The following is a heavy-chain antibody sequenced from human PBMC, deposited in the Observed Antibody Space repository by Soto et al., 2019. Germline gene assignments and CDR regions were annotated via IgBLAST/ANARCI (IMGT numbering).Heavy chain of an antibody. J-gene: IGHJ1*01. CDR3: ATPYYFNH. Sequence: GGSLRLSCAASGFMFSAYTMNWVRQAPGKGLEWLSSISDDSSYIDYADSLRGRFTVSRDNARNSLYLQIDSLGVEDTAVYYCATPYYFNHWGPGTLVTVSS. V-gene: IGHV3-21*06. D-gene: IGHD3-16*01. CDR1: GFMFSAYT. CDR2: ISDDSSYI.